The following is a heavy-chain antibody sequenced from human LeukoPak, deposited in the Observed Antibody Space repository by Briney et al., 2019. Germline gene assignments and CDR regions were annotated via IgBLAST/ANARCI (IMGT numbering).Heavy chain of an antibody. V-gene: IGHV3-21*01. CDR2: ITASSTAI. CDR1: GFTFSSYS. J-gene: IGHJ4*02. Sequence: GGSLRLSCAASGFTFSSYSMNWVRQAPGKGLEWVSSITASSTAIYSADSVKGRFTISRDNAKNFLYLQMNSLRAEDTAVYYCARTYYDILTGYNPYFDYWGQGILVTVSS. D-gene: IGHD3-9*01. CDR3: ARTYYDILTGYNPYFDY.